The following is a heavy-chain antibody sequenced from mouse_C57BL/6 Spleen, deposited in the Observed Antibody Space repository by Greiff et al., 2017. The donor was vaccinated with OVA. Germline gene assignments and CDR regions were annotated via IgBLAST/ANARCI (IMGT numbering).Heavy chain of an antibody. CDR2: IYPGSGNT. CDR1: GYTFTDYY. CDR3: AREWDWYFEV. D-gene: IGHD1-3*01. Sequence: LVESGAELVRPGASVKLSCKASGYTFTDYYINWVKQRPGQGLEWIARIYPGSGNTYYNEKFKGKATLTAEKSSSTAYMQLSSLTSEDSAVYFCAREWDWYFEVWGTGTTVTVSS. V-gene: IGHV1-76*01. J-gene: IGHJ1*03.